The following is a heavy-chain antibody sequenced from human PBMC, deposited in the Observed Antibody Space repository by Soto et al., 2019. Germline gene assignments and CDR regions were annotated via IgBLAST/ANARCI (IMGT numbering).Heavy chain of an antibody. CDR3: AKDSSRRSSLGGFDP. CDR1: GFAFSDYG. Sequence: PGGSLRLSCAASGFAFSDYGIHWVRQAPCKGLEWVAVISYDGSNEYYAESVKGRFTISRDNSKNTLYLQMSSLGPEDTAVFYCAKDSSRRSSLGGFDPFGQGTLVTFSS. D-gene: IGHD3-16*01. CDR2: ISYDGSNE. J-gene: IGHJ5*02. V-gene: IGHV3-30*18.